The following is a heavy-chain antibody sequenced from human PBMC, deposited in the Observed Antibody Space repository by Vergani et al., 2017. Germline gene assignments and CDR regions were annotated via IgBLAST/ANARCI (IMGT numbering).Heavy chain of an antibody. J-gene: IGHJ6*02. V-gene: IGHV1-69*01. CDR2: IIPIFGTA. D-gene: IGHD4-11*01. CDR3: ARPYATTPDYYYDYGMDV. CDR1: GGTFSSYA. Sequence: QVQLVQSGAVVKKPGSSVKVSCKASGGTFSSYAISWVRQAPGQGLEWMGGIIPIFGTANYAQKFQGRVPITADESTSTAYMELCSLRAEDTAVYYCARPYATTPDYYYDYGMDVWGQGTTVTVSS.